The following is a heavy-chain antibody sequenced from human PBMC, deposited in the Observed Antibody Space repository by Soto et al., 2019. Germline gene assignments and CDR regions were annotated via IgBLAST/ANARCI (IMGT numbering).Heavy chain of an antibody. D-gene: IGHD6-13*01. CDR3: ARDSSSSWYVDWFDP. Sequence: GGSLRLSCAASGFTFSSYGMHWVRQAPGKGLEWVAVIWHDGSNKYYADSVKGRFTISRDNSKNTLYLQMNSLRAEDTAVYYCARDSSSSWYVDWFDPWGQGTLVTVSS. CDR1: GFTFSSYG. J-gene: IGHJ5*02. V-gene: IGHV3-33*01. CDR2: IWHDGSNK.